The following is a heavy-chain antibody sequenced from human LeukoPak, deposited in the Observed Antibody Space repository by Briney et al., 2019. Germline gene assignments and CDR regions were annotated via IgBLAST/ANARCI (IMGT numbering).Heavy chain of an antibody. CDR2: ISSTSSAI. D-gene: IGHD1-1*01. CDR1: GFTFSTHG. Sequence: GGSLRLSCAGSGFTFSTHGMSWVRQTPGKGLEWISYISSTSSAIYHADSVKGRFTISRDNAKNSLYLQMNSLRAEDTAVYYCARVRAYNWNGVVGYWGQGTLVTVSS. CDR3: ARVRAYNWNGVVGY. V-gene: IGHV3-48*04. J-gene: IGHJ4*02.